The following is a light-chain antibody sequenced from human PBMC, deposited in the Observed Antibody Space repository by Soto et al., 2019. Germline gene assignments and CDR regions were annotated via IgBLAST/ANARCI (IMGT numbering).Light chain of an antibody. CDR2: GVS. V-gene: IGLV2-14*01. CDR3: SSYTSSSTLYA. CDR1: SSDVGGYNY. J-gene: IGLJ1*01. Sequence: QSALTQPASVSGAPGQSITISCTGTSSDVGGYNYVSWYQQHPGKAPKLMIYGVSNRPSGVSSRFSGSKSGNTASLTISGLQAEDEADYYCSSYTSSSTLYAFGTGTKVTVL.